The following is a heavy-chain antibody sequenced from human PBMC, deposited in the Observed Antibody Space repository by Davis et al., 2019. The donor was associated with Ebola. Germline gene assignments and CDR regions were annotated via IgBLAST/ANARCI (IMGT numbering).Heavy chain of an antibody. CDR1: GGSISNYY. D-gene: IGHD6-19*01. J-gene: IGHJ4*02. CDR2: IYYSGST. Sequence: MPSETLSLTCTVSGGSISNYYWSWIRQPPGKGLEWIGYIYYSGSTNYNPSLKSRVTISVDTSKNQFSLKLSSVTAADTAVYYCARRGSGWYSYFDYWGQGTLVTVSS. V-gene: IGHV4-59*01. CDR3: ARRGSGWYSYFDY.